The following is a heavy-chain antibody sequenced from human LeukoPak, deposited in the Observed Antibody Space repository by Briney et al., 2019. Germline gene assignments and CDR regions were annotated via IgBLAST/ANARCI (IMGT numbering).Heavy chain of an antibody. D-gene: IGHD5-18*01. V-gene: IGHV1-69*11. CDR3: ASIDTAMVHYYYYYMDV. CDR1: GYTFTGYY. Sequence: ASVKVSCKASGYTFTGYYMHWVRQAPGQGLEWMGRIIPILGTANYAQKFQGRVTITADESTSTAYMELSSLRSEDTAVYYCASIDTAMVHYYYYYMDVWGKGTTVTVSS. J-gene: IGHJ6*03. CDR2: IIPILGTA.